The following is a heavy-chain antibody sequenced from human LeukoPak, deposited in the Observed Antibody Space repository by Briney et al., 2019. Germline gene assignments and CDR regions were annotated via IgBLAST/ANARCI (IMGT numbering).Heavy chain of an antibody. J-gene: IGHJ4*02. V-gene: IGHV3-30*02. D-gene: IGHD1-1*01. Sequence: PGGSLRLSCAAFGFTFSHYGMHWVRQAPGKGLEWVAFMQSDGSDKFFADSVKGRFTISRDNSKNTLYLQMNSLRAEDTAVYYCAKEKQLEPFDYWGQGTLVTVSS. CDR2: MQSDGSDK. CDR1: GFTFSHYG. CDR3: AKEKQLEPFDY.